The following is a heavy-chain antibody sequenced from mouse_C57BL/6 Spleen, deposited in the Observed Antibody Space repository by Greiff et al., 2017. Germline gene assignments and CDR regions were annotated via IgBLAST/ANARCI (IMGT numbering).Heavy chain of an antibody. V-gene: IGHV1-4*01. Sequence: VQLQQSGAELARPGASVKMSCKASGYTFTSYTMHWVKQRPGQGLEWIGYINPSSGYTKYNQKFKDKATLTADKSSSTAYMQLSSLTSEDSAVYYCARCPLITTVVATGFDYWGQGTTLTVSS. D-gene: IGHD1-1*01. CDR3: ARCPLITTVVATGFDY. CDR1: GYTFTSYT. J-gene: IGHJ2*01. CDR2: INPSSGYT.